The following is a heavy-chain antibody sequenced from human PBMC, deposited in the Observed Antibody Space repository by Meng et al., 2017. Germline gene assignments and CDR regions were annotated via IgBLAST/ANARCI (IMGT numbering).Heavy chain of an antibody. D-gene: IGHD2-15*01. CDR3: ARVWRSGGSCYDAFDI. CDR2: ISSNGGST. Sequence: GESLKISCAASGFTFSSYAMHWVRQAPGKGLEYVSAISSNGGSTYYANSVKGRFTISRDNSKNTLYLQMGSLRAEDMAVYYCARVWRSGGSCYDAFDIWGQGTMVTVSS. J-gene: IGHJ3*02. CDR1: GFTFSSYA. V-gene: IGHV3-64*01.